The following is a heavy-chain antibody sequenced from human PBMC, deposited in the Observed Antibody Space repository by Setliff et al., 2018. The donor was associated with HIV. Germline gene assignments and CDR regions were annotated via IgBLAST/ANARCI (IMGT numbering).Heavy chain of an antibody. Sequence: GESLKISCAGSGFTFSTYWMNWVRQAPGKGLEWVANINQDGSTKDYVDSVKGRFTISRDNAKNSLYLQMHSLRAEDTAVYYCVRDLDYWGQGTLVTVSS. V-gene: IGHV3-7*01. CDR3: VRDLDY. J-gene: IGHJ4*02. CDR2: INQDGSTK. CDR1: GFTFSTYW.